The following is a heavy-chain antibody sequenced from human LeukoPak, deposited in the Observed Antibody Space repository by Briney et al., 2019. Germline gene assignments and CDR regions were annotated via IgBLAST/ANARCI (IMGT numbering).Heavy chain of an antibody. CDR1: GGSFSGYY. V-gene: IGHV4-34*01. J-gene: IGHJ4*02. Sequence: PSETLSLTCAVYGGSFSGYYWSWIRQPPGKGLEWIGEINHSGSTNYNPSLKSRVTISVDTSKNQFSLKLSSVTAADTAVYYCARRSGASGLELNWGQGTLVTVSS. CDR3: ARRSGASGLELN. D-gene: IGHD1-7*01. CDR2: INHSGST.